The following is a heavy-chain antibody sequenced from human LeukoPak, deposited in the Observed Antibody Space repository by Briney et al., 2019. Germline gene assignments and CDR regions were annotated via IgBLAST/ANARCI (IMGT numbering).Heavy chain of an antibody. CDR3: ARALFRYDSSSRSLHWYFDL. CDR2: IYYSEST. CDR1: GGSISSYY. V-gene: IGHV4-59*01. D-gene: IGHD3-22*01. Sequence: SETLSLTCTVSGGSISSYYWSWIRQPPGKGLEWIGYIYYSESTNYNPSLKGRVTISEDTSKNQFSLALTSVTAADTAVYYCARALFRYDSSSRSLHWYFDLWGRGTLVTVSS. J-gene: IGHJ2*01.